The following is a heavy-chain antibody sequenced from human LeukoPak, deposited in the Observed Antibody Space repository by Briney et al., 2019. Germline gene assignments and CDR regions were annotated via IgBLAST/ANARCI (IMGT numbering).Heavy chain of an antibody. V-gene: IGHV4-39*01. CDR1: GGSISSSSYY. D-gene: IGHD5-18*01. J-gene: IGHJ5*02. Sequence: SSETLSLTCTVSGGSISSSSYYWGWIRQPPGKGLERIGSIYYGGRTYYNPSLKSRVTISVDTSKNQFSLKVRSVTAADTAVYYYPRYSYGDEDWFDPWGQGTLVTVSS. CDR2: IYYGGRT. CDR3: PRYSYGDEDWFDP.